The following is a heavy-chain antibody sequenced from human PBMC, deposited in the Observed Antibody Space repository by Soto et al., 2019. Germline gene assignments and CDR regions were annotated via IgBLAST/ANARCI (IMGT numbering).Heavy chain of an antibody. CDR1: GFSFSSYA. V-gene: IGHV3-23*01. D-gene: IGHD6-19*01. Sequence: EVQLLESGGGLVQPGGSLRLSCAASGFSFSSYAMNWCRQAPGKGLEWVSVISGSGDSTYYADSVKGRFTISRDNSKNTLYLQMISLRAEDTAVYYCARRSSGWYFDYWGQGTLVIVSS. CDR3: ARRSSGWYFDY. CDR2: ISGSGDST. J-gene: IGHJ4*02.